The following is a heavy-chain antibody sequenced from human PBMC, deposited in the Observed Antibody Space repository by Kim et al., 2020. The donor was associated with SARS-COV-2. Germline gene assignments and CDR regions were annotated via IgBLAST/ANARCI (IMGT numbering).Heavy chain of an antibody. J-gene: IGHJ6*02. V-gene: IGHV1-2*02. Sequence: ASVKVSCKASGYTFSGYYIYWVRQAPGQGLEWMGWVSPTSGDTHYTQKFQGRVTLTRDASITSAYMELSRLTSDDTAVYYCGRGHYGMDVWGQGTTVTVYS. CDR3: GRGHYGMDV. CDR2: VSPTSGDT. CDR1: GYTFSGYY.